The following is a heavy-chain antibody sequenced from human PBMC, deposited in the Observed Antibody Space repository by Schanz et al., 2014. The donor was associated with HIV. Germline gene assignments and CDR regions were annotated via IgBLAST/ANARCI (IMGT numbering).Heavy chain of an antibody. CDR1: GFTVSNNY. Sequence: EVQLVESGGGLIQPGGSLRLSCAASGFTVSNNYMSWVRQAPGKGLECVSVIYSGGNTYYADSVKGRFTVSRDNSKNTLFLQMNSLRAEDTAVYYCANSGYCTSGICYTRGDGMDVWGQGTTVTVSS. CDR2: IYSGGNT. CDR3: ANSGYCTSGICYTRGDGMDV. D-gene: IGHD2-8*01. V-gene: IGHV3-53*01. J-gene: IGHJ6*02.